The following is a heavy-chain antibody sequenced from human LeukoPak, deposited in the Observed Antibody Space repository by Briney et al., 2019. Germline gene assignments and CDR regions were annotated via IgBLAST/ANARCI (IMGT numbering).Heavy chain of an antibody. CDR3: ARDPSHVIEASCGGDCYWRYYYYGMDV. D-gene: IGHD2-21*02. Sequence: ASVKASCKASGYTFTSYGISWVGQAPGQGLKGMGWISAYNGNTNYAQTLKGRATMTTDTYTSTAYMQVRSLRSDATAVYYCARDPSHVIEASCGGDCYWRYYYYGMDVWGQGTTVTVSS. CDR2: ISAYNGNT. V-gene: IGHV1-18*01. CDR1: GYTFTSYG. J-gene: IGHJ6*02.